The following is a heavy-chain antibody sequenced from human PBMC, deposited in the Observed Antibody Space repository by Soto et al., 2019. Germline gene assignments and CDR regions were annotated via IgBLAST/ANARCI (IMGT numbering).Heavy chain of an antibody. CDR2: INHSGST. CDR3: ATIWTRHGYSYGYSHNWYNS. Sequence: SETLSLTCAVYGGSFSGYYWSWIRQPPGKGLEWIGEINHSGSTNYNPSLKSRVTISVDTSKNQFSLKLSSVTAADTAVYYCATIWTRHGYSYGYSHNWYNSWGQGTLVTVSS. J-gene: IGHJ5*01. CDR1: GGSFSGYY. V-gene: IGHV4-34*01. D-gene: IGHD5-18*01.